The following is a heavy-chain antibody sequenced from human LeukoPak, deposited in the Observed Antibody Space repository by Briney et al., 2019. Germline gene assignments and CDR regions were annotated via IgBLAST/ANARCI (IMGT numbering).Heavy chain of an antibody. CDR1: GFTFSRNG. Sequence: GGSLRLSCAASGFTFSRNGMTWVRQAPGKGLEWVSAISGSGGSTYYADSVKGRFTISRDNSKNTLYLQMNSLRAEDTAIYYCATYRQVLLPFESWGQGTLVTVSS. D-gene: IGHD2-8*02. V-gene: IGHV3-23*01. J-gene: IGHJ4*02. CDR3: ATYRQVLLPFES. CDR2: ISGSGGST.